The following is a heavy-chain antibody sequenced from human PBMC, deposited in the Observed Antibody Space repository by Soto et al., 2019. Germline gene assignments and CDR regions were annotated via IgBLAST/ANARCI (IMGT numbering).Heavy chain of an antibody. V-gene: IGHV4-39*02. CDR2: IYFDGST. D-gene: IGHD2-2*01. CDR1: GGSISTTNYY. CDR3: EGYCSSSICPEDHYFGLEV. J-gene: IGHJ6*02. Sequence: PAETLSLTCIVSGGSISTTNYYWAWVRQPPWKGLEWIGNIYFDGSTYYHPSFRSRLTISVDTSKNHFSLKLGSLSAADTATYFCEGYCSSSICPEDHYFGLEVWGQGTKVTVS.